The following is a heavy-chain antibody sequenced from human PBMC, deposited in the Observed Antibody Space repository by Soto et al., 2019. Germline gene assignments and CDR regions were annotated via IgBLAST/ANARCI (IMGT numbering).Heavy chain of an antibody. J-gene: IGHJ5*02. CDR3: ARAPRYLKGNWLDL. Sequence: TSETLSLTCSLSRVFLASVRYYWNWIRQDPVKGLEWIGYIYVTGITYYTPSLKSRVTLSVDTSKGQFSMELRSVTAADTAIYYCARAPRYLKGNWLDLWGPGVLVTVSS. CDR1: RVFLASVRYY. D-gene: IGHD3-9*01. V-gene: IGHV4-31*03. CDR2: IYVTGIT.